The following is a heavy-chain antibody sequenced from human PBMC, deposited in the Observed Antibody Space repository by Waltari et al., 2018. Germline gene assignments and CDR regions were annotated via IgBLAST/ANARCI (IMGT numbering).Heavy chain of an antibody. V-gene: IGHV4-39*07. Sequence: QLQLQESGPGLVEPSETLSLSCTVSGGSISSSDYFWGWIRQSPGRGLEWIGNIHYRGDTHYNPSLNSRVTMSLDKTKNQFPLKLYSVTAADTAVYYCASSLAPIGSGDFQHWGQGTLVTVSS. D-gene: IGHD3-10*01. CDR3: ASSLAPIGSGDFQH. J-gene: IGHJ1*01. CDR1: GGSISSSDYF. CDR2: IHYRGDT.